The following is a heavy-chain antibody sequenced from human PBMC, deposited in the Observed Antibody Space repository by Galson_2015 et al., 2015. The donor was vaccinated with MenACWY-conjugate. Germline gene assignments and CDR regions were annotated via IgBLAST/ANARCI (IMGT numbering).Heavy chain of an antibody. D-gene: IGHD1-26*01. CDR2: IDPDGSTT. CDR1: GFTFSTYW. CDR3: ATAGSYRFDY. V-gene: IGHV3-74*01. J-gene: IGHJ4*03. Sequence: SLRLSCAPSGFTFSTYWMHWVRQAPGKGLEWVSRIDPDGSTTDYAESMKGRFTISRDNAKNTPFLQIHSLRVEDTAVYYCATAGSYRFDYWGQGTTVTVSS.